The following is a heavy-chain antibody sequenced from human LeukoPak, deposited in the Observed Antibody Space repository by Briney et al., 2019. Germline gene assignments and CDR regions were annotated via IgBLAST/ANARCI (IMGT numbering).Heavy chain of an antibody. Sequence: GGSLRLSCAASGFTFSIYSMNWVRQVPGKGLEWVSSIDSSGNYIYYADSLKGRFTISRDNAKNSLYLQMNSLRAEDTAVYYCSRRYCSSTNCFSFDYWGQGTLVTVSS. CDR1: GFTFSIYS. CDR2: IDSSGNYI. CDR3: SRRYCSSTNCFSFDY. V-gene: IGHV3-21*01. J-gene: IGHJ4*02. D-gene: IGHD2-2*01.